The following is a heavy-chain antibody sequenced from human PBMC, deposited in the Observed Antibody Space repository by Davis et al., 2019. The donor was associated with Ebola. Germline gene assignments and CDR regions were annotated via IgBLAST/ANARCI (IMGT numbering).Heavy chain of an antibody. CDR3: ARGSYDILTGWLDY. CDR1: GGSFSSYY. Sequence: MPSETLSLTCAVYGGSFSSYYWSWIRQPPGKGLEWIGYIYYSGSTNYNPSLKSRVTISVDKSKNQFSLKLSSVTAADTAVYYCARGSYDILTGWLDYWGQGTLVTVSS. V-gene: IGHV4-59*12. J-gene: IGHJ4*02. D-gene: IGHD3-9*01. CDR2: IYYSGST.